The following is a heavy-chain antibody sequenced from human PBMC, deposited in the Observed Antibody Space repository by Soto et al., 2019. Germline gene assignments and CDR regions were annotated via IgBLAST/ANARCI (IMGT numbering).Heavy chain of an antibody. V-gene: IGHV3-33*08. CDR2: IWNDGTNQ. CDR3: AKSRRDTAVLQPATLSSGAFDL. D-gene: IGHD4-4*01. Sequence: QVQLVESGGGVVQPGRSLRLSCAASGFTFKTYAMHWVRQAPGKGLEWMAVIWNDGTNQFYADSVKGRFIISRDNSKNMVYLQMTRLRNEETAVYYCAKSRRDTAVLQPATLSSGAFDLWGRGTVVSVSS. CDR1: GFTFKTYA. J-gene: IGHJ3*01.